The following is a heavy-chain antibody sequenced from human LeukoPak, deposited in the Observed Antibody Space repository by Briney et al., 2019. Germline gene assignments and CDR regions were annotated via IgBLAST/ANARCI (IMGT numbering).Heavy chain of an antibody. Sequence: SETLSLTCTVSGGSIRNYYWSWIRQPAGKGLEWIGRIYTSGSTNYNPSLKSRVTMSVDTSKNQFSLKLSSVTAADTAVYYCAREATYYYDSSAQWPVFDYWGQGTLVTVSS. CDR1: GGSIRNYY. V-gene: IGHV4-4*07. CDR3: AREATYYYDSSAQWPVFDY. CDR2: IYTSGST. J-gene: IGHJ4*02. D-gene: IGHD3-22*01.